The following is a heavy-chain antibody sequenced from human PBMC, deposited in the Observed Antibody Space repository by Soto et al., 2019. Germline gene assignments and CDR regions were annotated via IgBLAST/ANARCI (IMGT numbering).Heavy chain of an antibody. CDR1: GFTFDDYA. Sequence: EVQLVESGGGLVQPGRSLRLSCAASGFTFDDYAMHWVRQAPGKGLEWVSGISWNSGSIGYADSVKGRFTISRDNAKNSLYLQMDSLRAEDTGLYYCAKGGQLLCEGGGYWGQGTLVTVSS. D-gene: IGHD2-2*01. CDR3: AKGGQLLCEGGGY. J-gene: IGHJ4*02. V-gene: IGHV3-9*01. CDR2: ISWNSGSI.